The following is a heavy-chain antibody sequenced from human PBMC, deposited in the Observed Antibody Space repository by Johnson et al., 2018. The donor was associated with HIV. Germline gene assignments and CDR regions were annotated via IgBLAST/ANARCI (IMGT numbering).Heavy chain of an antibody. V-gene: IGHV3-30*04. J-gene: IGHJ3*02. CDR3: ARDTPMGGSAFDI. Sequence: QVQLVESGGGVVQPGRSLRFSCAASGFTFSSYAMHWVRQAPGKGLEWVAVISYDGSNKYYADSVKGRFTISRDNSKNTLYLQMNSLRAEDTAVYYCARDTPMGGSAFDIWGQGTMVTVSS. CDR2: ISYDGSNK. CDR1: GFTFSSYA. D-gene: IGHD3-10*01.